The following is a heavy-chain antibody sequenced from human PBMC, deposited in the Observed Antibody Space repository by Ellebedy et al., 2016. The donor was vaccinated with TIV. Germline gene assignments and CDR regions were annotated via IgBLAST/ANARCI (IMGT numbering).Heavy chain of an antibody. CDR2: LTTGGVT. Sequence: GESLKISCVVSGFTFSTYAMRWFRQAPGKGLEWVSALTTGGVTFYADSVKGRFTISRDSSKNTLYLQMNSLRVDDTAIYFCAKDSGRSGWISDYWGQGTLVTVSS. CDR3: AKDSGRSGWISDY. D-gene: IGHD3-10*01. J-gene: IGHJ4*02. CDR1: GFTFSTYA. V-gene: IGHV3-23*01.